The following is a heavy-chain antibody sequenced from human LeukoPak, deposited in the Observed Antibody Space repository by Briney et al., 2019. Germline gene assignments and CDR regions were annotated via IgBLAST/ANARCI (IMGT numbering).Heavy chain of an antibody. CDR2: IKQDGSDK. D-gene: IGHD3-16*01. CDR1: EFTVSSTY. V-gene: IGHV3-7*01. CDR3: TREGVGGFDT. J-gene: IGHJ3*02. Sequence: PGGSLRLSCAASEFTVSSTYMNWVRQAPGKGLEWVANIKQDGSDKDYVDSVKGRFTISRDNAMNSLYLQMNSLRVEDTAVYYCTREGVGGFDTWGQGAMVTVSS.